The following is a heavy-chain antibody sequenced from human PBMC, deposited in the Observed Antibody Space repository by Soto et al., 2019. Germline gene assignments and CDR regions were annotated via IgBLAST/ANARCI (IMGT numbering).Heavy chain of an antibody. CDR3: ARDKAAGYCTSASCYSTLDY. CDR2: ISSGSDTI. Sequence: GGSLRLSCAASGFTFSSYSMNWVRQAPGKGLEWVSYISSGSDTIHYADSVKGRFTSSRDNAKSSLYLQMNSLSDDDTAVYYCARDKAAGYCTSASCYSTLDYWGQGTLVTVSS. V-gene: IGHV3-48*02. J-gene: IGHJ4*02. CDR1: GFTFSSYS. D-gene: IGHD2-2*02.